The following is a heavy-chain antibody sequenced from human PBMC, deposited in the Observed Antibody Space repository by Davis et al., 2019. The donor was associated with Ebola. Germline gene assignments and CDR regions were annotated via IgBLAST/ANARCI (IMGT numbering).Heavy chain of an antibody. CDR2: IKQDGSEK. D-gene: IGHD3-3*01. V-gene: IGHV3-7*01. CDR1: GFTFSSYW. Sequence: GESLKISCAASGFTFSSYWMSWVRQAPGKGLEWVANIKQDGSEKYYVDSVKGRFTISRDNAKNSLYLQMNSLRAEDTAVYYCAKDWSSGMDVWGKGTTVTVSS. J-gene: IGHJ6*04. CDR3: AKDWSSGMDV.